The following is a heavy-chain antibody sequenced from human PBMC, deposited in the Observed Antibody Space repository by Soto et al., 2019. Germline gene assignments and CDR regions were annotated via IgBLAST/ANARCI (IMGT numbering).Heavy chain of an antibody. CDR3: ARRGSGSYSDY. CDR2: IYHSGST. V-gene: IGHV4-30-2*03. J-gene: IGHJ4*02. Sequence: SETLSLTCAVSGGSISSGGYSWSWIRQPPGKCLEWIGYIYHSGSTYYNPSLKSRVTISVDTSKNQFSLKLSSVTAADTAVYYCARRGSGSYSDYWGQGTLVTVSS. CDR1: GGSISSGGYS. D-gene: IGHD3-10*01.